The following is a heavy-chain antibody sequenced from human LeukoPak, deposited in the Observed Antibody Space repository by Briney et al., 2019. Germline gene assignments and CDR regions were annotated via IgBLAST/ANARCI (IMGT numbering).Heavy chain of an antibody. CDR2: MNPNSGNT. CDR1: GYTFTSYD. J-gene: IGHJ6*03. Sequence: ASVKVSCKASGYTFTSYDINWVRQAPGQGLEWMGWMNPNSGNTGYAQKFQGRVTMTRNTSISTAYMELSSLRSEDTAVYYCARGRSGWTRRYYYMDVWGKGTTVTISS. D-gene: IGHD6-25*01. V-gene: IGHV1-8*01. CDR3: ARGRSGWTRRYYYMDV.